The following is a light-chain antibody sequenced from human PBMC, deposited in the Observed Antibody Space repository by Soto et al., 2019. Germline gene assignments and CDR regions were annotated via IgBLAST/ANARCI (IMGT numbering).Light chain of an antibody. CDR1: SSNIGSNT. CDR3: AAWDDSLHGPL. Sequence: QSVLTQPPSASGTPGQRVTISCSGSSSNIGSNTVSWYQHLPGTAPKLLIYNNNQRPSGVPDRFSGSKSGTSASLAVSGLQAEDEADYYCAAWDDSLHGPLLGGGTQLTVL. V-gene: IGLV1-44*01. CDR2: NNN. J-gene: IGLJ2*01.